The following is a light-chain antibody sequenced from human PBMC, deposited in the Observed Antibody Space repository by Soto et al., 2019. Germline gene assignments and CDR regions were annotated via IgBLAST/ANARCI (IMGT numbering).Light chain of an antibody. V-gene: IGLV2-14*01. Sequence: LTQPASVSGSPGQSITISCTGTSSDVGGYKFVSWYQQHPGKVPKLLIYEVSNRPSGVSNRFSGSKSGNTASLTISGLQAEDEADYYCSSYTTSSTLEVFGPGTKVTVL. J-gene: IGLJ1*01. CDR3: SSYTTSSTLEV. CDR2: EVS. CDR1: SSDVGGYKF.